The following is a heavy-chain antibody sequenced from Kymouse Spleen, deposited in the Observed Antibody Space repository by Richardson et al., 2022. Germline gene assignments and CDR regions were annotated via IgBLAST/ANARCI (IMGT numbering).Heavy chain of an antibody. CDR2: ISGSGGST. V-gene: IGHV3-23*04. D-gene: IGHD3-10*01. J-gene: IGHJ3*02. Sequence: EVQLVESGGGLVQPGGSLRLSCAASGFTFSSYAMSWVRQAPGKGLEWVSAISGSGGSTYYADSVKGRFTISRDNSKNTLYLQMNSLRAEDTAVYYCAKVYYYGSGSYSNDAFDIWGQGTMVTVSS. CDR3: AKVYYYGSGSYSNDAFDI. CDR1: GFTFSSYA.